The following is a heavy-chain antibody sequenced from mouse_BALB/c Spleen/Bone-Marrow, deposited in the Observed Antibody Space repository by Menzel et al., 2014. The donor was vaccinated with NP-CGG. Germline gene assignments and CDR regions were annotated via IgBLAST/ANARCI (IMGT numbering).Heavy chain of an antibody. CDR1: GFTFSSYG. V-gene: IGHV5-6*01. J-gene: IGHJ2*01. CDR2: ISSGGSYT. Sequence: EVQRVESGGDLVKPGGSLKLSCAASGFTFSSYGMSWVRQTPDKRLEWVATISSGGSYTYYPDSVKGRFTISRDNAKNTLYLQMSSLKSEDTAMYYCARPTTVVATGGSFDYWGQGTTLTVPS. CDR3: ARPTTVVATGGSFDY. D-gene: IGHD1-1*01.